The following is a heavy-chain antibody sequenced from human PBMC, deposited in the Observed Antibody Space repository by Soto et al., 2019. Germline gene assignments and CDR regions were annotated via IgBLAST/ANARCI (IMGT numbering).Heavy chain of an antibody. CDR2: VYPRDSDT. V-gene: IGHV5-51*01. CDR1: GYIFIDYW. Sequence: AGESLKIPCKASGYIFIDYWIGWVRQMPGKGLEWMGIVYPRDSDTRYSPSFQGQVTISADRSTGTAFLQWRSLKASDTALYYCARPPLPGYSIHFNSWGQGTLVTVSS. D-gene: IGHD2-15*01. J-gene: IGHJ4*02. CDR3: ARPPLPGYSIHFNS.